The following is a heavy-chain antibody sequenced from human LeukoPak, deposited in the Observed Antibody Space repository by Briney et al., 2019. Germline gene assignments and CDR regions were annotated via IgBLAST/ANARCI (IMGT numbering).Heavy chain of an antibody. CDR1: GYSFTSYY. CDR3: ARLYYDFWSGYPGSYNWFDP. V-gene: IGHV1-18*04. CDR2: ISAYNGNT. D-gene: IGHD3-3*01. J-gene: IGHJ5*02. Sequence: ASVKVSCKTSGYSFTSYYVHWVRQAPGQGLEWMGWISAYNGNTNYAQKLQGRVTMTTDTSTSTAYMELRSLRSDDTAVYYCARLYYDFWSGYPGSYNWFDPWGQGTLVTVSS.